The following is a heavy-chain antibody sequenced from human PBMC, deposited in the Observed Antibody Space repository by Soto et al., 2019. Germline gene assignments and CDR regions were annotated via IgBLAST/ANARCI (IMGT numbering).Heavy chain of an antibody. J-gene: IGHJ4*02. CDR1: EYTFTIYG. D-gene: IGHD4-17*01. CDR3: ARMTTVVIARFDY. V-gene: IGHV1-18*01. Sequence: QVQLVQSGAEVKKPGASVKVSCKASEYTFTIYGISWVRRAPGQGLEWMGWISPYNGDTNYAQKFQGRVTMTTDTSATTAYMELRSLRSDDTAVYYCARMTTVVIARFDYSGQGTLVTVSS. CDR2: ISPYNGDT.